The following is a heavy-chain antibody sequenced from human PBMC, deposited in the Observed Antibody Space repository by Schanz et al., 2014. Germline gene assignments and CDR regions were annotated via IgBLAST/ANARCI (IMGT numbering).Heavy chain of an antibody. CDR2: IIPILGIT. Sequence: QVQLVQSGAEVMKPGSSVKVSCKASGGTFSSYTINWVRQAPGQGLEWMGRIIPILGITNVAQTFQDRVTITADKSTSTAYMELSSLRSEDTAVYYCARGLGDERWLDLNEAFDIRGQGTIVTVSS. J-gene: IGHJ3*02. CDR1: GGTFSSYT. CDR3: ARGLGDERWLDLNEAFDI. D-gene: IGHD6-19*01. V-gene: IGHV1-69*02.